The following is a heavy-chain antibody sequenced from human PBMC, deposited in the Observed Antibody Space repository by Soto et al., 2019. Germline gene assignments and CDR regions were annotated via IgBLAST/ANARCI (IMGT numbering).Heavy chain of an antibody. D-gene: IGHD2-21*02. CDR2: ISPFFGTT. CDR3: AREVVTETTWGSFDS. CDR1: GGGTLSNDA. V-gene: IGHV1-69*01. Sequence: QVHLVQXXADGRKSGSSVRVSCTASGGGTLSNDAISWVRQAPGQGLEWLGRISPFFGTTDYSQSFQGRLTMTADASTGTVYMDLRSLKSDDTAVYYCAREVVTETTWGSFDSWGQGTLVTVSS. J-gene: IGHJ4*02.